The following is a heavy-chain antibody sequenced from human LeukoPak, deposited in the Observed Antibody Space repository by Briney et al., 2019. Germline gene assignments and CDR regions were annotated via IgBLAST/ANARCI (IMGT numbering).Heavy chain of an antibody. D-gene: IGHD4-17*01. V-gene: IGHV3-66*01. Sequence: GGSLRLSCAASGFTVSSNYMSWVRQAPGKGLEWVSVIYSGGSTYYADSVKGRFTISRDNSKNTLYLQMNSLRAEDTAVYYCARDLPSSYGDYGMDVWGQGTTVTVSS. CDR3: ARDLPSSYGDYGMDV. CDR1: GFTVSSNY. CDR2: IYSGGST. J-gene: IGHJ6*02.